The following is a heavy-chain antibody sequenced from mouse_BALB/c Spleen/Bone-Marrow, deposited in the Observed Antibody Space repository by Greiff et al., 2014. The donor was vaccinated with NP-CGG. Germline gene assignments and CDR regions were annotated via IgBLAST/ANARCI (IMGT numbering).Heavy chain of an antibody. J-gene: IGHJ4*01. CDR2: IYPGNVNT. V-gene: IGHV1S56*01. CDR3: ARVTMDY. Sequence: QVQLQQPGPELVKPGASVRISCKASGYTFTSYYIHWVKQRPGQGLEWIGWIYPGNVNTKYNEKFKGKATLTADKSSSTAYMQLSSLTSEDSAVYFCARVTMDYWGQGTSVTVSS. CDR1: GYTFTSYY.